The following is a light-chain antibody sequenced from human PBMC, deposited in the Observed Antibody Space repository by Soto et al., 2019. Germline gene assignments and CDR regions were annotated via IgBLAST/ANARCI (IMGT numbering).Light chain of an antibody. J-gene: IGKJ5*01. V-gene: IGKV3-15*01. CDR3: QQYNNWIT. Sequence: IMITPSPTTPFVSPGGRTIISCRASHSISINLAWYQQKPGQAPRLLIYAASNRATGVPARFSGSWSGTEFTLTISSLQSEDFAVYYCQQYNNWITFGQGTRLEIK. CDR2: AAS. CDR1: HSISIN.